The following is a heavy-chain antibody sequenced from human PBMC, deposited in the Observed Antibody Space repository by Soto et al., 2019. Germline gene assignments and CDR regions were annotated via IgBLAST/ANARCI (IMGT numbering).Heavy chain of an antibody. J-gene: IGHJ4*02. CDR3: ARPKYGETYFDP. V-gene: IGHV1-2*02. CDR1: GYTFTDHY. CDR2: INPYSGGT. D-gene: IGHD2-21*01. Sequence: ASVKVSCKASGYTFTDHYIHWLRQAPGQSLEWMGWINPYSGGTHFARKFQDRVTMARDTSVSTAYMELSSLKSDDTAVYYCARPKYGETYFDPWGQGSLVTVSS.